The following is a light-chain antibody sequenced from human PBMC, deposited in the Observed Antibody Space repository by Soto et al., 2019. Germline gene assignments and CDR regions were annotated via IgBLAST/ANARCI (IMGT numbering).Light chain of an antibody. CDR2: DAS. J-gene: IGKJ1*01. Sequence: DIQMTQSPSTLSASVGDRVTITFRASQSISSWLGWYQQKPGKAPKLLIYDASSLESGVPSRFSGSGSGTEFTLTISSLQPDDFATYYCQQYNSYSRTFGQGTKVEIK. V-gene: IGKV1-5*01. CDR3: QQYNSYSRT. CDR1: QSISSW.